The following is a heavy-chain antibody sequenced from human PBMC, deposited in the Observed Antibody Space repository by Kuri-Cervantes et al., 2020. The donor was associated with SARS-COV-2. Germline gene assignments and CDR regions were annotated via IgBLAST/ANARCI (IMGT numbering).Heavy chain of an antibody. D-gene: IGHD1-26*01. V-gene: IGHV3-23*01. CDR3: AKDLSGSYYFDY. CDR1: GFTFNTYA. CDR2: ISGSGGST. Sequence: GGSLRLSCAASGFTFNTYAMSWVRQTPGKGLEWVSAISGSGGSTYYADSVKGRFTISRDNSKNTLYLQMNSLRAEDTAVYYCAKDLSGSYYFDYWGQGTLVTVSS. J-gene: IGHJ4*02.